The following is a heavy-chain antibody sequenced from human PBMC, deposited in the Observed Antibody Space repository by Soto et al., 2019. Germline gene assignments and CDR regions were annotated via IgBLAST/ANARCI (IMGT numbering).Heavy chain of an antibody. CDR1: GGSFSDYY. CDR2: INHSGTT. V-gene: IGHV4-34*02. CDR3: ASGGWWRDFDY. Sequence: QVQLQQWGAELLKPSETLSLTCAVYGGSFSDYYWTWIRQPPGKGLEWIGEINHSGTTKYNPSLKSRVTISVGMSKNQFSLRLSSVTAADTAVYYCASGGWWRDFDYWGQGTLVTVSS. J-gene: IGHJ4*02. D-gene: IGHD2-15*01.